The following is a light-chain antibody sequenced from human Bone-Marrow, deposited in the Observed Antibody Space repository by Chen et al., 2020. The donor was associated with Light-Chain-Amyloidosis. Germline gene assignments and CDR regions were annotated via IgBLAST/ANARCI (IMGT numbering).Light chain of an antibody. V-gene: IGLV3-25*03. J-gene: IGLJ2*01. Sequence: SYELTQPPPESVSPGQTARTTCSGDALPTKYAYWYQQKPGQAPVLVIHRDTERPSGISERFSGSSSGTTATLTISGVQAEDEADYHCQSADSSGTYEVIFGGGTKLTVL. CDR1: ALPTKY. CDR2: RDT. CDR3: QSADSSGTYEVI.